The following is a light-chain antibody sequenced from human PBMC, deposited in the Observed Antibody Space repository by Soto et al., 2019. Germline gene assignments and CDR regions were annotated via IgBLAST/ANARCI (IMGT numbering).Light chain of an antibody. CDR1: QGVSSSY. CDR2: GAS. CDR3: QQYGASVT. J-gene: IGKJ3*01. Sequence: EIVLTQSPGTLSLSPGEGATLSCRASQGVSSSYLAWYQHKPGQAPRLLIYGASSRASGIPDSFSGSGTGTDFTLTINRLEPEDFAVYYCQQYGASVTFVPGTKVDLK. V-gene: IGKV3-20*01.